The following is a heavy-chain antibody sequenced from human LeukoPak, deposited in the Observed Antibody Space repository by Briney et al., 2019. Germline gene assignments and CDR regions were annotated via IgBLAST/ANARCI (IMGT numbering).Heavy chain of an antibody. Sequence: PSETLSLTCTVSGGSISSSSYYWGWIRQPPGKELQWIASVYYSGRTNYSPSLKSRVTISVDTSKNQISLKLSSVTAADTAVYYCTRGSIAYYYMDVWGKGTTVTISS. D-gene: IGHD3-22*01. J-gene: IGHJ6*03. V-gene: IGHV4-39*07. CDR3: TRGSIAYYYMDV. CDR2: VYYSGRT. CDR1: GGSISSSSYY.